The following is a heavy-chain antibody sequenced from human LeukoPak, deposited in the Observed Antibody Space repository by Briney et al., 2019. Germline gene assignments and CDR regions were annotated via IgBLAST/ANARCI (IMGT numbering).Heavy chain of an antibody. D-gene: IGHD3-22*01. CDR1: GFTFSSYA. V-gene: IGHV3-30*04. Sequence: SGGSLRLSCAASGFTFSSYAMHWVRQAPGKGLEWVAVISYDGSNKYYADSVKGRFTISRDNSRNTLYLQMNSLRAEDTAVYYCAKDARITMIGVVRGARPYYFDYWGQGTLVTVSS. CDR3: AKDARITMIGVVRGARPYYFDY. J-gene: IGHJ4*02. CDR2: ISYDGSNK.